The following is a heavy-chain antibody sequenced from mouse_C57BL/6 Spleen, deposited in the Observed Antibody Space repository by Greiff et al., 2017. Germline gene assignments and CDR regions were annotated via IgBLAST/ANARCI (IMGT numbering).Heavy chain of an antibody. CDR3: ARVYDYDVGAMDY. J-gene: IGHJ4*01. V-gene: IGHV1-82*01. CDR1: GYAFSSSW. CDR2: IYPGDGDT. D-gene: IGHD2-4*01. Sequence: QVQLQQSGPELVKPGASVKISCKASGYAFSSSWMNWVKQRPGKGLEWIGRIYPGDGDTNYNGKFKGKATLTADKSSSTAYMQLSSLTSEDSAVYFCARVYDYDVGAMDYWGQGTSVTVSS.